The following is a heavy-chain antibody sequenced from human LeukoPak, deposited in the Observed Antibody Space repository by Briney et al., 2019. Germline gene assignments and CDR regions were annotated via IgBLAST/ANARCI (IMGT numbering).Heavy chain of an antibody. J-gene: IGHJ5*02. Sequence: GGSLRLSCAASGFTFSSYAMSWVRQAPGEGLQWVSGISGSGSGTYYADSVRGRFTISRDNSKNTLYLQMNSLRAEDTAVYYCAKDALRGSGRGSDNWFDPWGQGTLVTVSS. CDR1: GFTFSSYA. V-gene: IGHV3-23*01. D-gene: IGHD3-10*01. CDR2: ISGSGSGT. CDR3: AKDALRGSGRGSDNWFDP.